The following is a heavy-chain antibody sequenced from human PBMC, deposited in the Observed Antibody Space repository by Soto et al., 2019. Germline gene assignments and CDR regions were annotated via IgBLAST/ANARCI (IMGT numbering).Heavy chain of an antibody. D-gene: IGHD2-15*01. CDR3: ARRYCSGGSCYYNWFDP. CDR2: ISSSSSTI. J-gene: IGHJ5*02. Sequence: GGSLRLSCAASGFTFSSYSMNWVRQAPGKGLEWVSYISSSSSTIYYADSVKGRFTISRDNAKNSLYLQMNSLRDEDTAVYYCARRYCSGGSCYYNWFDPWGQGTLVTVSS. V-gene: IGHV3-48*02. CDR1: GFTFSSYS.